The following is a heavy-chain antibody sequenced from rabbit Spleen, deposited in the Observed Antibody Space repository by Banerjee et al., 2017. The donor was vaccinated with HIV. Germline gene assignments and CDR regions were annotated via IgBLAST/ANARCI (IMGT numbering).Heavy chain of an antibody. CDR2: IAAGSGRFT. CDR3: ARDTASSFSSYGMDL. CDR1: GVSFSISSY. Sequence: QSLEESGGDLVKPGASLTLTCTASGVSFSISSYMCWVRQAPGRGLEWIACIAAGSGRFTYYASWAKGRFTISKTSSTTVTLQMTSLTAADTATYFCARDTASSFSSYGMDLWGPGTLVTVS. J-gene: IGHJ6*01. D-gene: IGHD8-1*01. V-gene: IGHV1S40*01.